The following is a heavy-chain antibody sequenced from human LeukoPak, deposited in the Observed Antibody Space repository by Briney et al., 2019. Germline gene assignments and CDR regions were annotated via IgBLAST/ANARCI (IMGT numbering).Heavy chain of an antibody. J-gene: IGHJ3*02. D-gene: IGHD2-15*01. V-gene: IGHV4-59*01. CDR1: GGSISSYY. CDR2: IYYSGSA. Sequence: SETLSLTCTVSGGSISSYYWSWIRQPPGKGLEWIGYIYYSGSANYNPSLKSRVTISVDTSKNQFSLKLSSVTAADTAVYYCARDPRYCSGGSCYSTDDAFGIWGQGTMVTVSS. CDR3: ARDPRYCSGGSCYSTDDAFGI.